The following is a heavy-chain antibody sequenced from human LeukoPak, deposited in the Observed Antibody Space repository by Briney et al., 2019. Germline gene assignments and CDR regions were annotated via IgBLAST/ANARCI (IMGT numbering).Heavy chain of an antibody. CDR3: GRPRDGYNYYYSYRDF. V-gene: IGHV4-38-2*02. CDR1: GDSISSGNY. CDR2: IFHTGST. J-gene: IGHJ6*03. Sequence: SETLSLTCTVSGDSISSGNYWGWIRQPPGKGLEWIGSIFHTGSTYFNLSLKSRVTISVDTSKNQFSLRLSSVTAADTAVYYGGRPRDGYNYYYSYRDFWGKGTTFTVSS. D-gene: IGHD5-24*01.